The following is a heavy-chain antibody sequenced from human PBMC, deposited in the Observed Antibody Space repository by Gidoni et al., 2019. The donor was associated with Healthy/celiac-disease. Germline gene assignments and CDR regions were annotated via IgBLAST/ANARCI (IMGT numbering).Heavy chain of an antibody. CDR2: ISDSGGST. CDR3: ASPIYGRLDYYYYMDV. CDR1: GFTFSSYA. D-gene: IGHD3-3*02. V-gene: IGHV3-23*01. J-gene: IGHJ6*03. Sequence: EVQLLESGGGLVQPGGSLRLSCAGSGFTFSSYAMSWVRQAPGKGLEWVSAISDSGGSTYYADSVKGRFTISRDNSKNTLYLQMNSLRAEDTAVYYCASPIYGRLDYYYYMDVWGKGTTVTVSS.